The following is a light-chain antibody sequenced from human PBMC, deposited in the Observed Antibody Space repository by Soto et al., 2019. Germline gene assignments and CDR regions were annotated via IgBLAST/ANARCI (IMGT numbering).Light chain of an antibody. J-gene: IGKJ1*01. CDR3: QQYYSYPWT. V-gene: IGKV1-39*01. CDR2: AAS. Sequence: DIQMTQSPSSLSASVGDRVTITCRASQSISSYLNWYQQKPGKAPKLLIYAASSLQSGVPSRFSGSGSGTEFTLTISSLQPDDFATYYCQQYYSYPWTFAQGTKVEIK. CDR1: QSISSY.